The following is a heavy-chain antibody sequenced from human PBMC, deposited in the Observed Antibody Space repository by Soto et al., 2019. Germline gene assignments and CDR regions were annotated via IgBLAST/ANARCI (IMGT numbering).Heavy chain of an antibody. D-gene: IGHD3-22*01. V-gene: IGHV2-5*01. CDR2: IYWNDDK. CDR1: GFSLSTSGVG. Sequence: QITLKESGPTLVKPTQTLTLTCTFSGFSLSTSGVGVGWIRQPPGKALEWLALIYWNDDKSYSPSLKSRLTITKDTSKIQVVLTMTNMYPVDTATYYCAHRYFSDSSGYFLAFDIWGQGTMVTVSS. CDR3: AHRYFSDSSGYFLAFDI. J-gene: IGHJ3*02.